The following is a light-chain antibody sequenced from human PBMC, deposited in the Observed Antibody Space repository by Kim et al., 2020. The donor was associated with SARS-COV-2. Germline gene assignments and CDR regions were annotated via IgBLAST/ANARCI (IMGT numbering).Light chain of an antibody. CDR2: SNN. Sequence: QSVLTQPPSASGTPGQGVTISCAGSSSNIGTNFVYWYQQLPGTAPKLLIYSNNQRPSGVPERFSASKSGTSASLAISGLRSEDEAAYHCAAWDDSLSGLVFGGGTKLTVL. CDR3: AAWDDSLSGLV. J-gene: IGLJ2*01. V-gene: IGLV1-47*02. CDR1: SSNIGTNF.